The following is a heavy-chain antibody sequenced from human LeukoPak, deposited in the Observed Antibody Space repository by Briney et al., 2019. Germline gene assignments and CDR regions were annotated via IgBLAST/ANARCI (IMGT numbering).Heavy chain of an antibody. J-gene: IGHJ3*02. Sequence: PGGSLRLSCVASGFTVSSYYVSWVRQAPGRGLEWVAVIYSGGGRNYADSVKGRFTISRDNSKNTVYLQMNSLRAEDTAVYYCASLFGIGTVTGTGTFDIWGQGTMVTVSS. CDR2: IYSGGGR. D-gene: IGHD6-19*01. CDR3: ASLFGIGTVTGTGTFDI. CDR1: GFTVSSYY. V-gene: IGHV3-53*01.